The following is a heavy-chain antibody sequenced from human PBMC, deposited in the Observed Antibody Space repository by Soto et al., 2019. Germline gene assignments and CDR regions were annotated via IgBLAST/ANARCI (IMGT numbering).Heavy chain of an antibody. CDR2: IYPGDSDT. CDR3: ARHDSSSWSSYYGMDV. Sequence: GESLKISCKGSGYSFTSYWIGWVRQMPGKGLEWMGIIYPGDSDTRYSPSFQGQVTISADKSISTAYLQWSSLKASDTAMYYFARHDSSSWSSYYGMDVWGQGTTVTVSS. J-gene: IGHJ6*02. D-gene: IGHD6-13*01. CDR1: GYSFTSYW. V-gene: IGHV5-51*01.